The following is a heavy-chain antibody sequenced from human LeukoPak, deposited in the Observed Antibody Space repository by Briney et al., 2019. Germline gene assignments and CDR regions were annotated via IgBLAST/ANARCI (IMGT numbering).Heavy chain of an antibody. CDR1: GGTFSSYT. CDR2: IIPILGIA. CDR3: ARDRKVAAATYYYYYMDV. V-gene: IGHV1-69*04. D-gene: IGHD6-13*01. J-gene: IGHJ6*03. Sequence: SVKVSCKASGGTFSSYTISWVRQAPGQGLEWMGRIIPILGIANYAQKFQGRVTITADKSTNTAHMELSRLRSEDTAVYYCARDRKVAAATYYYYYMDVWGKGTTVTVSS.